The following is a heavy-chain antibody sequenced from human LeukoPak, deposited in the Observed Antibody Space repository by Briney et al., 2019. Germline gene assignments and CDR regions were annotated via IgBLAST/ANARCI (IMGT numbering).Heavy chain of an antibody. V-gene: IGHV4-59*12. CDR3: ARSHIVVVPAAVRYYYYGMDV. CDR1: GGSISSYY. Sequence: KASETLSLTCTVSGGSISSYYWSWIRQPPGKGLEWIGYIYYSGTTNYNPSLKSRVTISVDTSKNQFSLKLSSVTAAGTAVYYCARSHIVVVPAAVRYYYYGMDVWGQGTTVTVSS. CDR2: IYYSGTT. J-gene: IGHJ6*02. D-gene: IGHD2-2*01.